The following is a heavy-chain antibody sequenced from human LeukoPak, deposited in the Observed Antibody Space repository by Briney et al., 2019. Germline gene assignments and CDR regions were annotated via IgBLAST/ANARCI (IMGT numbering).Heavy chain of an antibody. D-gene: IGHD3-10*01. J-gene: IGHJ6*03. CDR2: IYSGGST. V-gene: IGHV3-66*04. CDR1: GFTFNNYA. CDR3: ARHGSITMVRGRLRYYYMDV. Sequence: GGSLRLSCAASGFTFNNYAMSWVRQAPGKGLEWVSVIYSGGSTYYADSVKGRFTISRDNSKNTLYLQMNSLRAEDTAVYYCARHGSITMVRGRLRYYYMDVWGKGTTVTISS.